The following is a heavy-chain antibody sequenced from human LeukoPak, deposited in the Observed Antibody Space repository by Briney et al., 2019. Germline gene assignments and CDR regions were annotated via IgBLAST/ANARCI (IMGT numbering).Heavy chain of an antibody. V-gene: IGHV1-69*13. J-gene: IGHJ5*02. CDR2: IIPIFGTA. Sequence: GASVKVSCKASGGTFSSYAISWVRQAPGQGLEWMGGIIPIFGTANYAQKFQGRVTITADESTSAAYMELSSLRSEDKAVYYCARDFGVVLGIEFDPWGQGTLVTVSS. D-gene: IGHD3-3*01. CDR3: ARDFGVVLGIEFDP. CDR1: GGTFSSYA.